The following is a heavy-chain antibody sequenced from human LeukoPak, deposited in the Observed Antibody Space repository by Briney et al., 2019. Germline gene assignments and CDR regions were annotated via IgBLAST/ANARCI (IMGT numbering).Heavy chain of an antibody. V-gene: IGHV3-23*01. CDR1: GFAFSNFA. CDR2: MSGSGDGT. CDR3: AKMMGQRLYDYCMDV. Sequence: PGGSLRLSCAASGFAFSNFAMSWVRQAPGKGLEWVSAMSGSGDGTYYAGSVKGRFTISRDNSKNTLYLQMNSLRAEDTAVYYCAKMMGQRLYDYCMDVWGKGTTVTVSS. J-gene: IGHJ6*03. D-gene: IGHD3-16*01.